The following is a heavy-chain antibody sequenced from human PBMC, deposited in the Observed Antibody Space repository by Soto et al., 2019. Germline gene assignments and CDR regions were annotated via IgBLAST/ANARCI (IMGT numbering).Heavy chain of an antibody. D-gene: IGHD1-26*01. CDR3: ASSVEMATNLGAGGAYDYYYGMDV. Sequence: ASVKVSCKASGYTFTSYYMHWVRQAPGQGLEWMGIINPSGGSTSYAQKFQGRVTMTRDTSTSTVYMELSSLRSEDTAVYYCASSVEMATNLGAGGAYDYYYGMDVWG. CDR1: GYTFTSYY. J-gene: IGHJ6*02. V-gene: IGHV1-46*01. CDR2: INPSGGST.